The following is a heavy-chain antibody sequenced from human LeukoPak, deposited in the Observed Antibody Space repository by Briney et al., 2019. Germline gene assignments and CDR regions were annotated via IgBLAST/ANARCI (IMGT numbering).Heavy chain of an antibody. CDR2: IIPIFATT. CDR3: ARDLANWGSSFDY. CDR1: GDTFNSNA. D-gene: IGHD7-27*01. J-gene: IGHJ4*02. V-gene: IGHV1-69*05. Sequence: ASVKVSCKASGDTFNSNAISWVRQAPGQGLEWMGRIIPIFATTNYAQKFQGRVTITTDESTSTAYMELSSLRSEDTAVYYCARDLANWGSSFDYWGQGTLVTVSS.